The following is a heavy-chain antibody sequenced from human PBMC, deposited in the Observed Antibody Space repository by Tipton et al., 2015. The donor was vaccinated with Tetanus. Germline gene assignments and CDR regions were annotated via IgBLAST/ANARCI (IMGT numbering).Heavy chain of an antibody. J-gene: IGHJ4*02. D-gene: IGHD6-19*01. Sequence: GLVKPSQTLSLTCAISGDSVSGNSAGWNWIRQSPSRGLEWLGRTYYRYEWYYDYAVSVKSRITINTDTSKNQLSLQLNSVTPEGTAVYFCARGVADNWDFDSLGQGTLVTGSS. V-gene: IGHV6-1*01. CDR3: ARGVADNWDFDS. CDR1: GDSVSGNSAG. CDR2: TYYRYEWYY.